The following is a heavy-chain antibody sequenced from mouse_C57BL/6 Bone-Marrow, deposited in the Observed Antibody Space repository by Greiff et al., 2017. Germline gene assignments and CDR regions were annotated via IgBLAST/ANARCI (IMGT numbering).Heavy chain of an antibody. CDR1: VYSITRGYS. V-gene: IGHV3-6*01. CDR3: ARYDGYYVGY. CDR2: ISYDGSN. D-gene: IGHD2-3*01. J-gene: IGHJ2*01. Sequence: VKLQESGPGLVKPSQSLSLTCSVTVYSITRGYSWNWIRQFPGNKLEWMGYISYDGSNNYNPSLKNRISLTRDTSKNQFFLKLNSVTTEDTATYYCARYDGYYVGYWGQGTTLTVDS.